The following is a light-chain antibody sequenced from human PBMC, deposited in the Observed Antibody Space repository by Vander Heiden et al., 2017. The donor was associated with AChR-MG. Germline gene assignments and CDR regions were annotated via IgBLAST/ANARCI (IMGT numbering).Light chain of an antibody. CDR1: NSDVGGYNL. Sequence: QSALTQPASVAGSPGQSIPISCTGTNSDVGGYNLVSWYQHHPGKAPKLIIYEVSERPSGVSNRFSGSKSGDTASLAISGLQAEDEADYYCCSCAGGGTLVFGGGTKLTVL. V-gene: IGLV2-23*02. CDR2: EVS. CDR3: CSCAGGGTLV. J-gene: IGLJ2*01.